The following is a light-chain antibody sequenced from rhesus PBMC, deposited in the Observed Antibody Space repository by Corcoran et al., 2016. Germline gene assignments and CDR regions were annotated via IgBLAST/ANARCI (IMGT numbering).Light chain of an antibody. V-gene: IGKV1S14*01. CDR3: QQHNSYPRT. Sequence: DIQMTQSPSSLSASVGDTVTITWRASQGINKYLAWYPQKPGKAPKPLIYYASNLESGVPSRFIGSGSGTDFTLTISSLQPEDFAIYYCQQHNSYPRTFGQGTKVEIK. CDR1: QGINKY. CDR2: YAS. J-gene: IGKJ1*01.